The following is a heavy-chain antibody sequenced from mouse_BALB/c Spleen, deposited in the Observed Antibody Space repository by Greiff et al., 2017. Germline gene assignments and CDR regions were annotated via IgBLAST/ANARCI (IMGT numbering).Heavy chain of an antibody. D-gene: IGHD2-4*01. CDR2: ISDGGSYT. J-gene: IGHJ4*01. V-gene: IGHV5-4*02. Sequence: EVHLVESGGGLVKPGGSLKLSCAASGFTFSDYYMYWVRQTPEKRLEWVATISDGGSYTYYPDSVKGRFTISRDNAKNNLYLQMSSLKSEDTAMYYCARDPDYDDYYAMDYWGQGTSVTVSS. CDR1: GFTFSDYY. CDR3: ARDPDYDDYYAMDY.